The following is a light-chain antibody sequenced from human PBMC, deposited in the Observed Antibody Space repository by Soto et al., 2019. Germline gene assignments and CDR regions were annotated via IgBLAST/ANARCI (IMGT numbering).Light chain of an antibody. Sequence: DIQMTQSPSTLSASVGDRVTITCRASQSIGSWLAWYQHKPGRAPKLLIFDGARLESGVPSRFSGSGSGTEFTLTISSLQPEDFGTYYCQQSYTSPVTFGGGTKVDIK. CDR3: QQSYTSPVT. CDR2: DGA. V-gene: IGKV1-5*01. J-gene: IGKJ4*01. CDR1: QSIGSW.